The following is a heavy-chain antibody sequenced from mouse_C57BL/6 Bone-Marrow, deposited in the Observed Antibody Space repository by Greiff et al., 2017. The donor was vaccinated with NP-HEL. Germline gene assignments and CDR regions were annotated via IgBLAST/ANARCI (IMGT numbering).Heavy chain of an antibody. CDR2: IYPGDGDT. D-gene: IGHD1-1*01. Sequence: LVKPGASVKISCKASGYAFSSSWMNWVKQRPGKGLEWIGRIYPGDGDTNYNGKFKGKATLTADKSSSTAYMQLSSLTSEDSAVYFCASHYYGSSLFDYWGQGTTLTVSS. CDR1: GYAFSSSW. V-gene: IGHV1-82*01. CDR3: ASHYYGSSLFDY. J-gene: IGHJ2*01.